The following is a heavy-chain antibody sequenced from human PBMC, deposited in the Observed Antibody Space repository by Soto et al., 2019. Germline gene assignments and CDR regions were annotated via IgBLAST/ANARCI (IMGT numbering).Heavy chain of an antibody. V-gene: IGHV3-73*01. CDR3: TLTRYEGELLTLGYD. Sequence: PGGSLRLSCAASGFTFSGSAMHWVRQASGKGLEWVGRIRSKANSYATAYAASVKGRFTTSRDDSKNTAYLQMNSLKTEDTAVYYCTLTRYEGELLTLGYDWGQGTLVTVSS. J-gene: IGHJ4*02. D-gene: IGHD3-10*01. CDR2: IRSKANSYAT. CDR1: GFTFSGSA.